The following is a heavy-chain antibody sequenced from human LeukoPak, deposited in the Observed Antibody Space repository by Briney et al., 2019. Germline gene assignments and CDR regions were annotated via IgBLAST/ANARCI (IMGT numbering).Heavy chain of an antibody. V-gene: IGHV3-74*01. J-gene: IGHJ4*02. CDR1: GFTFSSYW. Sequence: GGSLRLSCAASGFTFSSYWMHWVRQAPGKGLVWVSRINSDGSSTSYADSVKGRFTISRDNAKNSLYLQMKSLRAEDTAVYYCARAPTTVVTNFDYWGQGTLVTVSS. D-gene: IGHD4-23*01. CDR3: ARAPTTVVTNFDY. CDR2: INSDGSST.